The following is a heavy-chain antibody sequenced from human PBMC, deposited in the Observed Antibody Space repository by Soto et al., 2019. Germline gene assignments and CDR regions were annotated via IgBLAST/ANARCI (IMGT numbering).Heavy chain of an antibody. CDR2: TSFDETNK. J-gene: IGHJ5*02. CDR1: GFTFRSYG. D-gene: IGHD1-26*01. Sequence: QVQLVESGGGVVLPGRSLRLSCAASGFTFRSYGMHWVRQAPGKGLEWVAATSFDETNKKYADSVKGRFTISRDNSKSTVYLELNNLSAEDTAVYHCAKNQGVELVPLATVDWFDPWGQGSVVTVSS. CDR3: AKNQGVELVPLATVDWFDP. V-gene: IGHV3-30*18.